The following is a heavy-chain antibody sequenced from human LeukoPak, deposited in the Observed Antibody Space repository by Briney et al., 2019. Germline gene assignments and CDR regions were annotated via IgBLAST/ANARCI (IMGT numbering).Heavy chain of an antibody. D-gene: IGHD3-3*01. V-gene: IGHV3-21*01. CDR1: GFTFSSYS. CDR3: ARAAIFGTGGTYYFDY. Sequence: PGGSLRLSCAASGFTFSSYSMNWVRQAPGKGLEWVSSISSSSSYIYYADSVKGRFTISRDNAKNSLYLQMNSLRAEDTAVYYCARAAIFGTGGTYYFDYWGQGTLVTVSS. J-gene: IGHJ4*02. CDR2: ISSSSSYI.